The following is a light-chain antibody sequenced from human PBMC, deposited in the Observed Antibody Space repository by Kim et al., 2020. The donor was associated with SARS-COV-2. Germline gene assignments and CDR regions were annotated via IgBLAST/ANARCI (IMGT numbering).Light chain of an antibody. CDR2: DAS. Sequence: TVLTQSPATLSLSPGERATLSCRASESISSLLAWYQQKPGQAPRLLIYDASKRATGIPARFSGSGSGTDFTLTISSLEPEDFAVYYCQQRKYWPLTFGGGTKVDIK. J-gene: IGKJ4*01. V-gene: IGKV3-11*01. CDR3: QQRKYWPLT. CDR1: ESISSL.